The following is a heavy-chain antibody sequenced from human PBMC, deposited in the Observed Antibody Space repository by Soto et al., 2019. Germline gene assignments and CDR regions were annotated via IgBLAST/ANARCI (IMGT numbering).Heavy chain of an antibody. CDR3: AKGHPTYDYYYYYGMDV. Sequence: GGSLRLSCAASGFTFSSYAMSWVRQAPGKGLEWVSAISGSGGSTYYADSVKGRFTISRDNSKNTLYLQMNSLRAEDTAVYYCAKGHPTYDYYYYYGMDVWGQGTTVTVSS. V-gene: IGHV3-23*01. J-gene: IGHJ6*02. CDR2: ISGSGGST. CDR1: GFTFSSYA. D-gene: IGHD2-2*01.